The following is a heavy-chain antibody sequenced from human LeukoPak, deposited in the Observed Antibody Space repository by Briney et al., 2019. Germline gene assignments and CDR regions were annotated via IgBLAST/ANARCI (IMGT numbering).Heavy chain of an antibody. CDR1: GYTFTSDY. CDR3: ARALGITGTTQTYYYYGMDV. D-gene: IGHD1-7*01. CDR2: INPSGGST. Sequence: ASVKVSCKASGYTFTSDYMHWVRQAPGQGLEWMGIINPSGGSTSYAQKFQGRVTMTRDTSTSTVYMELSSLRSEDTAVYYCARALGITGTTQTYYYYGMDVWGQGTTVTVSS. V-gene: IGHV1-46*01. J-gene: IGHJ6*02.